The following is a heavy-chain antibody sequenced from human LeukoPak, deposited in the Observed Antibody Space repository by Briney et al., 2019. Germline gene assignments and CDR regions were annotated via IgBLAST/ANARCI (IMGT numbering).Heavy chain of an antibody. CDR1: GGSISSYY. D-gene: IGHD1-1*01. Sequence: SETLSLXCTVSGGSISSYYWSWIRQPAGKGLEWIGRIYTSGSTNYNPSLKSRVTMSVDTSKNQFSLKLSSVTAADTAVYYCARDRRELERRWFDPWGQGTLVTVSS. V-gene: IGHV4-4*07. CDR2: IYTSGST. CDR3: ARDRRELERRWFDP. J-gene: IGHJ5*02.